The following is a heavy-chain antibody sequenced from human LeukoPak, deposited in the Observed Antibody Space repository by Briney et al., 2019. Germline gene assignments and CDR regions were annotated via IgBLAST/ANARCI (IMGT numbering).Heavy chain of an antibody. J-gene: IGHJ5*01. CDR1: GFTFSDYD. CDR2: ISGRSSHI. D-gene: IGHD6-25*01. Sequence: PGGSLRLSCTASGFTFSDYDMNWVRQAPGKGLKYVSSISGRSSHIYYGDSVKGRFAISRDNAKNSLYLQMNSLRAEDTAVYYCGRAFPPLRISAAGDSWGQGTLVTVSS. V-gene: IGHV3-21*01. CDR3: GRAFPPLRISAAGDS.